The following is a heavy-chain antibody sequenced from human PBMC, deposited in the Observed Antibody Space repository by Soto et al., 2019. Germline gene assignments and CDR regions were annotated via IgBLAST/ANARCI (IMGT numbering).Heavy chain of an antibody. D-gene: IGHD3-16*01. J-gene: IGHJ4*02. CDR2: IKDNGSGQ. CDR1: GSIFSSHW. Sequence: EVQLVESGGGLVQPGGSLRLSCEASGSIFSSHWMSWVRQAPGKGLDWVATIKDNGSGQYYVDSVKGRFTISRDNAKNSLYLQMNSLSAEDTAVYYCAGLTGAFWGQGTVVTVSS. V-gene: IGHV3-7*01. CDR3: AGLTGAF.